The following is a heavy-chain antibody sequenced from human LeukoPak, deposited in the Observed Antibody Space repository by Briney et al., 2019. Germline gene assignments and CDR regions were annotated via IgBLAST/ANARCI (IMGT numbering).Heavy chain of an antibody. D-gene: IGHD1-7*01. J-gene: IGHJ4*02. V-gene: IGHV1-2*02. CDR1: GYTFTGYY. CDR2: INPNSGGT. Sequence: ASVKVSCKASGYTFTGYYMHWVRQAPGQGLEWMGWINPNSGGTNYAQKFQGRVTMTRDTSISTAYMELSRLRSDDTAVYYCVIPPGRGTTLDYWGQGTLVTVSS. CDR3: VIPPGRGTTLDY.